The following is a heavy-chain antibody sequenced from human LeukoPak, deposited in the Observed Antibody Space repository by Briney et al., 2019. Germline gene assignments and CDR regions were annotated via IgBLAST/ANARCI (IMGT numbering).Heavy chain of an antibody. CDR1: GGSISSGGYY. Sequence: SQTLSLTCTVSGGSISSGGYYWSWIRQHPGKGLEWIGYIYYSGSTYYNPSLKSRVTISVDTSKNQFSLKLSSVTAADTAVHYCARGEGYYDSSGPPHWWGQGTLVTVSS. D-gene: IGHD3-22*01. CDR3: ARGEGYYDSSGPPHW. J-gene: IGHJ4*02. CDR2: IYYSGST. V-gene: IGHV4-31*03.